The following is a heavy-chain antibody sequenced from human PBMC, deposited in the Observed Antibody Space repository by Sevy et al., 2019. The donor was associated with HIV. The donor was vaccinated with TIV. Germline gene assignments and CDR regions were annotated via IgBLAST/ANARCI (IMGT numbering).Heavy chain of an antibody. CDR1: GFTFSSYA. D-gene: IGHD1-26*01. Sequence: GGSLRLSCAASGFTFSSYAMHWVRQAPGKGLEWVAVISYDGSNKYNADSVKGRFTISRDNSKNTLYLQMNSLRAEDTAVYYCARGRWGAATWNYYFDYWGQGTLVTVSS. J-gene: IGHJ4*02. CDR3: ARGRWGAATWNYYFDY. V-gene: IGHV3-30-3*01. CDR2: ISYDGSNK.